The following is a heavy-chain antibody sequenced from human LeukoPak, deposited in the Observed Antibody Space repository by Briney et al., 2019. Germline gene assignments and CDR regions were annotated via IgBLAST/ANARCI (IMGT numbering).Heavy chain of an antibody. J-gene: IGHJ5*02. D-gene: IGHD3-10*01. Sequence: GGSLRLSCAASGFTFTNYWMHWVRQVPGKGLVWVSRKSSDGSNTNYADSVKGRFTVSRDNAKNTLYLQMNSLRVEDTAVYYCARGRGPYGWFDPWGQGTLVTVSS. V-gene: IGHV3-74*01. CDR1: GFTFTNYW. CDR3: ARGRGPYGWFDP. CDR2: KSSDGSNT.